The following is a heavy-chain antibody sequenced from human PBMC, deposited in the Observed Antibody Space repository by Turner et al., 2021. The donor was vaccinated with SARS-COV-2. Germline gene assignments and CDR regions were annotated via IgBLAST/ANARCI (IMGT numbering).Heavy chain of an antibody. V-gene: IGHV4-59*08. CDR2: FYKIGNT. Sequence: QVQLQESGPGLVRPSATLSLTCTVSGGSISSKSWSWIRQSPGRGLEWIGYFYKIGNTDYNTTLRSRVTIAVDTSKNQLSLNLISVTAADTAVYYCARHQGSASGYDHGMNVWGQGTAVIVSS. CDR3: ARHQGSASGYDHGMNV. D-gene: IGHD1-26*01. J-gene: IGHJ6*02. CDR1: GGSISSKS.